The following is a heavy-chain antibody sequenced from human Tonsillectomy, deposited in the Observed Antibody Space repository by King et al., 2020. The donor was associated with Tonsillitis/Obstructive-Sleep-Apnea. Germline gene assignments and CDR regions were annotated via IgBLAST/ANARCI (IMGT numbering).Heavy chain of an antibody. CDR3: ARGRYYEFWSAIQAGRANWFDP. CDR2: INHSGST. D-gene: IGHD3-3*01. CDR1: GGSFSGYY. J-gene: IGHJ5*02. V-gene: IGHV4-34*01. Sequence: VQLQQWGAGLLKPSETLSLTCAVYGGSFSGYYWSWIRQPPGKGLEWIGEINHSGSTNYNPSLKSRVTISVDTSKNQFSLKLSSVTAADTAVYYCARGRYYEFWSAIQAGRANWFDPWGQGTLVTVSS.